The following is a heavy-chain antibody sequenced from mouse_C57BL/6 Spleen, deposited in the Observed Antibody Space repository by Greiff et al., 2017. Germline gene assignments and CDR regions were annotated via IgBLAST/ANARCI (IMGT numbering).Heavy chain of an antibody. J-gene: IGHJ2*01. Sequence: VQLQQPGAELVRPGPSVKLSCKASGYTFTSYWMHWVKQRPGQGLEWIGVIDPSDSYTNYNQKLKGKATLTVDTSSSTAYMQLSSLTSDDSAVYYCVDSAGYFDYWGQGTTLTVSS. D-gene: IGHD3-2*02. CDR3: VDSAGYFDY. V-gene: IGHV1-59*01. CDR1: GYTFTSYW. CDR2: IDPSDSYT.